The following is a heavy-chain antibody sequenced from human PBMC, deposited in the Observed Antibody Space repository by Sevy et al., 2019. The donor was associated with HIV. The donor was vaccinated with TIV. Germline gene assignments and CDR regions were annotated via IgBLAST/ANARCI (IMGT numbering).Heavy chain of an antibody. CDR1: GFTFGNYA. D-gene: IGHD3-3*01. Sequence: GGSLRLSCAASGFTFGNYAMSWVRQAPGKGLEWVSGMSGRGGSTDYADSVKGRFTISRTNSKNTLYLQMNSLRAEDTAIYYCAKDVPDQSWYDDFWSGSPCFDYWGRGTLVTVSS. J-gene: IGHJ4*02. V-gene: IGHV3-23*01. CDR2: MSGRGGST. CDR3: AKDVPDQSWYDDFWSGSPCFDY.